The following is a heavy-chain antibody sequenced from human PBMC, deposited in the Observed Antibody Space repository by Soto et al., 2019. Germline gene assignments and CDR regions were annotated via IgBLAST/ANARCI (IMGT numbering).Heavy chain of an antibody. V-gene: IGHV3-11*01. CDR3: ARVGGWYDAFDI. CDR2: ISSSGSTI. D-gene: IGHD6-19*01. CDR1: GFTFSDYY. J-gene: IGHJ3*02. Sequence: GGSLRLSCAASGFTFSDYYISWIRQAPGKGLVGVSYISSSGSTIYYADSVKGRFTISRDNAKNSLYLQMSSLRAEDTAVYYCARVGGWYDAFDIWGQGTMVTVSS.